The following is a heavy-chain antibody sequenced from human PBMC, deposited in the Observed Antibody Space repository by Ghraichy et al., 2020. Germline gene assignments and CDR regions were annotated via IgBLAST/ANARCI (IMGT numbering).Heavy chain of an antibody. Sequence: GSLRLSCAASGFTFSSYSMNWVRQAPGKGLEWVSSISSSSSYIYYADSVKGRFTISRDNAKNSLYLQMNSLRAEETAVYYCARDATGLEMTTCWGQGTLVTVSS. J-gene: IGHJ4*02. CDR2: ISSSSSYI. CDR3: ARDATGLEMTTC. CDR1: GFTFSSYS. V-gene: IGHV3-21*01. D-gene: IGHD5-24*01.